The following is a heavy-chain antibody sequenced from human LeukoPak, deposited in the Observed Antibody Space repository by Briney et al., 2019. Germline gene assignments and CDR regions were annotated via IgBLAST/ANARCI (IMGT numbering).Heavy chain of an antibody. V-gene: IGHV1-69*13. J-gene: IGHJ5*02. D-gene: IGHD2-8*01. CDR3: ARDSPYCTNGVCYQYNWFDP. Sequence: SVKVSCKASGGTFSSYAISWVRQAPGQGLEWMGGIIPIFGTANYAQKFQGRVTITADESTSTAYMELSSLRSEDTAVYYCARDSPYCTNGVCYQYNWFDPWGQGTLVTVSS. CDR2: IIPIFGTA. CDR1: GGTFSSYA.